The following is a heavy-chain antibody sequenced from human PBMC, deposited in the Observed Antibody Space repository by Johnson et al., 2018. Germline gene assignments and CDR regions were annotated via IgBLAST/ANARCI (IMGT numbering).Heavy chain of an antibody. CDR2: IRSKTYGGTS. D-gene: IGHD5-18*01. J-gene: IGHJ6*02. Sequence: EVQLLESGGGLVEPGRSLRLSCTASGFTFGISAMGWFRQAPGKGLEWVSFIRSKTYGGTSEYAASVKGRFTISRDDSKDIGYLQMNSLRTEDTAVYFCTRLAVETSTPTHYYYGMDIWGQGTTVTVSS. V-gene: IGHV3-49*03. CDR1: GFTFGISA. CDR3: TRLAVETSTPTHYYYGMDI.